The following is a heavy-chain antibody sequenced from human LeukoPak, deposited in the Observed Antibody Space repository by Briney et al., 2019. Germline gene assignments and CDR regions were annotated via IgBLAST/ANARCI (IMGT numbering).Heavy chain of an antibody. CDR1: GFTFSSYA. D-gene: IGHD6-13*01. V-gene: IGHV3-30-3*01. CDR2: ISYDGSNK. Sequence: PGRSLRLSCSASGFTFSSYAMHWVRQAPGKGLEWVAVISYDGSNKYYADSVKGGFTISRDNSKNTLYLQMNSLRAEDTAVYYCARVGYSSSFDYWGQGTLVTVSS. J-gene: IGHJ4*02. CDR3: ARVGYSSSFDY.